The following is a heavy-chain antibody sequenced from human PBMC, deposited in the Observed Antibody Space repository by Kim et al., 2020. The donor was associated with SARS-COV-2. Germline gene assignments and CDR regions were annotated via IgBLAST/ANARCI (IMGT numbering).Heavy chain of an antibody. CDR3: ATLVPFNY. J-gene: IGHJ4*02. V-gene: IGHV1-2*02. CDR2: SGGT. Sequence: SGGTNYAQKFQGRVTMTRDTSISTAYMELSRLRSDDTAVYYCATLVPFNYWGQGTLVTVSS.